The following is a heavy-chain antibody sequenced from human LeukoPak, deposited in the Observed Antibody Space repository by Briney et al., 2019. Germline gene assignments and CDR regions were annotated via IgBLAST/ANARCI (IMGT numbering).Heavy chain of an antibody. Sequence: ASVKVSCKASGYTXTGYYMHWVRQAPGQGLEWMGWSNSDNGGTNYAQKFQGRVTMTRDMSISTAYMELSRLRSDDTAVYYCARDPSNSGYDYLYYFDYWGQGTLVTVSS. CDR3: ARDPSNSGYDYLYYFDY. D-gene: IGHD5-12*01. J-gene: IGHJ4*02. V-gene: IGHV1-2*02. CDR2: SNSDNGGT. CDR1: GYTXTGYY.